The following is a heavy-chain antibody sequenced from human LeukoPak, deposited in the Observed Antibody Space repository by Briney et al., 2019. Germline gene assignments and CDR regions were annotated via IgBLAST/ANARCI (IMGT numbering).Heavy chain of an antibody. CDR1: GGSISSSSYY. J-gene: IGHJ6*03. D-gene: IGHD5-18*01. Sequence: SETLSLTCTVSGGSISSSSYYWGWIRQPPGKGLEWIGSIYYSGSTYYNPSLKSRVTISVDTSKNQFSLKLSSVTAADTAVYYCASSLLAYSYVDCYYYYMDVWGKGSTVTVSS. CDR3: ASSLLAYSYVDCYYYYMDV. CDR2: IYYSGST. V-gene: IGHV4-39*01.